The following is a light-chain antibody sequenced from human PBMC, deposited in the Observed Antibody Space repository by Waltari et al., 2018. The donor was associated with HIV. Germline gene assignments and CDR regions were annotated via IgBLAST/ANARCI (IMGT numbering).Light chain of an antibody. CDR1: RSNIGSNY. Sequence: QSVLTQPPAASGNPGQRVTISCSGSRSNIGSNYVYWYQQFPGTAPKLLIYRNNYRPSGVPDRISGSKSGTAAYLAISGLRSEDEADYYCVAWDDTLSALFFGGGTKLTVL. CDR3: VAWDDTLSALF. V-gene: IGLV1-47*01. J-gene: IGLJ2*01. CDR2: RNN.